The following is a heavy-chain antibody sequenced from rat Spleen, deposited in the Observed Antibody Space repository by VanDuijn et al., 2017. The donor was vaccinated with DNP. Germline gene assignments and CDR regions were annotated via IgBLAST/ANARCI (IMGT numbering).Heavy chain of an antibody. CDR2: ISYEGSTT. V-gene: IGHV5-22*01. Sequence: EVQLVESGGGLVQPGRSLELSCAASGFTFSDYYMAWVRQAPKKGLEWVAYISYEGSTTYYGDSVKGRCTISRDNAKRTLYLQMNSLRSEDTATYYCTRGPIYYSSSYIPDYWGQGVMVTVSS. D-gene: IGHD1-2*01. CDR3: TRGPIYYSSSYIPDY. CDR1: GFTFSDYY. J-gene: IGHJ2*01.